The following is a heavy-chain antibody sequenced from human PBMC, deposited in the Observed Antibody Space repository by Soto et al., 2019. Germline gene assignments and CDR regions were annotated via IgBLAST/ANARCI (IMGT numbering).Heavy chain of an antibody. D-gene: IGHD6-6*01. CDR1: GYTFTSYW. Sequence: KVSCKASGYTFTSYWIGWVRQMPGKGLEWMGIIYPGDSDTRYSPSFQGQVTISADKSISTAYLQWSSLKASDTAMYYCARLHSSSPPQYWGQGTLVTVSS. V-gene: IGHV5-51*01. CDR2: IYPGDSDT. CDR3: ARLHSSSPPQY. J-gene: IGHJ4*02.